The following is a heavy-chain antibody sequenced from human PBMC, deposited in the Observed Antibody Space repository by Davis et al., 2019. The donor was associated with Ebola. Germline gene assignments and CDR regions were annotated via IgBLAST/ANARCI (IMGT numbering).Heavy chain of an antibody. V-gene: IGHV1-2*04. CDR1: GYTFTGYY. CDR3: AADTGYRYYYGMDV. D-gene: IGHD1-1*01. CDR2: INPNSGGT. J-gene: IGHJ6*02. Sequence: ASVKVSCKASGYTFTGYYMHWVRQAPGQGLEWMGWINPNSGGTNYAQKFQGWVTITRDMSTSTAYMELSSLRSEDTAVYYCAADTGYRYYYGMDVWGQGTTVTVSS.